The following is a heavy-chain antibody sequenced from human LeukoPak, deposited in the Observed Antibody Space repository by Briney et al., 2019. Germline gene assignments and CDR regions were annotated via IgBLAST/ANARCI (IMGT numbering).Heavy chain of an antibody. CDR1: GGSISSYY. V-gene: IGHV4-59*01. Sequence: SETLSLTCTVSGGSISSYYWSWIRQPPGKGLEWIGYIYYSGSTNYNPSLKSRVTISVDTSKNQFSLKLSSVTAADTAVYYCARAWEYSSSSLPVYFDYWGQGTLVTVSS. CDR3: ARAWEYSSSSLPVYFDY. D-gene: IGHD6-6*01. CDR2: IYYSGST. J-gene: IGHJ4*02.